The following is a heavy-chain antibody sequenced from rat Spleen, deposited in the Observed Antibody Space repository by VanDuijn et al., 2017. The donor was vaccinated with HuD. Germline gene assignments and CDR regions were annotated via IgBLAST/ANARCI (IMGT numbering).Heavy chain of an antibody. J-gene: IGHJ2*01. CDR3: AREIHYYFDY. Sequence: EVQLVESDGGLVQPGRSLKLSCAASGFTFSNYGMHWIRQAPTKGLEWVASISPSGGSTYYRDSVKGRFTISRDHAKSTLYLQMDSLRSEDTATYNWAREIHYYFDYWGQGVMVTVSS. D-gene: IGHD2-1*01. V-gene: IGHV5-19*01. CDR2: ISPSGGST. CDR1: GFTFSNYG.